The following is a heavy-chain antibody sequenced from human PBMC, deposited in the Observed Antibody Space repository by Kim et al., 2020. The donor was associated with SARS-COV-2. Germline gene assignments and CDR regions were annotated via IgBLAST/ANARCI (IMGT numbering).Heavy chain of an antibody. Sequence: IYRQKVQGRVTMTEDTSTDTAYMELSSLRSEDTAVYYCATLAAHYWYFDLWGRGTLVTVSS. D-gene: IGHD6-13*01. J-gene: IGHJ2*01. V-gene: IGHV1-24*01. CDR3: ATLAAHYWYFDL.